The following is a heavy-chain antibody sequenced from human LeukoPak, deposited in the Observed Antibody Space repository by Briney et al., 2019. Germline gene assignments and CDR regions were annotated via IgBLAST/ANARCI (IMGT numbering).Heavy chain of an antibody. D-gene: IGHD1-1*01. V-gene: IGHV3-23*01. CDR3: AKCSLNNCREGFDI. CDR1: GLTFIKYA. CDR2: ISVDSIT. J-gene: IGHJ3*02. Sequence: GGCLRLSCAASGLTFIKYALGGVPQAPGKGLDWVSRISVDSITYYLDSVKGRFTISRDNSKSTLYLQMHSLRAEDTALYYCAKCSLNNCREGFDIWGQGTMVTVSS.